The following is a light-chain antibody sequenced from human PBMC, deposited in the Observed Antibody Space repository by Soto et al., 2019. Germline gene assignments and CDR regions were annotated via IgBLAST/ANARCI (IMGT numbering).Light chain of an antibody. Sequence: EIVLTQSPATLSLSPGERAILSCRASQSVSTYLAWYQQKPGQAPRLLIFDASNRATGIPARFSGSGSGTDFTLTISSLEPEDFVVYYCQQRADWPATFGPGTKVDIK. CDR1: QSVSTY. V-gene: IGKV3-11*01. J-gene: IGKJ3*01. CDR3: QQRADWPAT. CDR2: DAS.